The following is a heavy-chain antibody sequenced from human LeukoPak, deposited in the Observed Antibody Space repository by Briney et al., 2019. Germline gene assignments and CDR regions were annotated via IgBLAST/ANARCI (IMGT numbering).Heavy chain of an antibody. D-gene: IGHD5-18*01. CDR3: ARDHGYSYGVGWFDP. CDR1: GHTFTSYG. V-gene: IGHV1-18*01. Sequence: ASVKVSCKASGHTFTSYGISWVRQAPGQGLEWMGWISAYNGNTNYAQKLQGRVTMTTDTSTSTAYMELRSLRSDDTAVYYCARDHGYSYGVGWFDPWGQGTLVTVSS. J-gene: IGHJ5*02. CDR2: ISAYNGNT.